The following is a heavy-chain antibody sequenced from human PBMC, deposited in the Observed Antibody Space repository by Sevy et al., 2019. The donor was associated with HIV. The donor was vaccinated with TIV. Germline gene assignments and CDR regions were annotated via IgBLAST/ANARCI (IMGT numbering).Heavy chain of an antibody. CDR1: GFTFGDYA. V-gene: IGHV3-49*04. CDR3: TPWKGVQSIFDY. J-gene: IGHJ4*02. CDR2: LKHKAYGGTL. Sequence: GGSLRLSCTGSGFTFGDYAMSWVRQAPGKGLEWVAFLKHKAYGGTLDYAASVKGRFSISRDDSKSIAHLQMNDLKTEDTAIYYCTPWKGVQSIFDYWGQGALVTVSS. D-gene: IGHD1-1*01.